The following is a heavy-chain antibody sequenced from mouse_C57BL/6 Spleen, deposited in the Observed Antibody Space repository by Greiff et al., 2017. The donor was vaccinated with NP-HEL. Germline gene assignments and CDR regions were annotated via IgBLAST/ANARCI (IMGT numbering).Heavy chain of an antibody. J-gene: IGHJ3*01. CDR2: IYPRSGNT. CDR3: ARTGLDGPWFAY. Sequence: VQLQQSGAELARPGASVKLSCKASGYTFTSYGISWVKQRTGQGLEWIGEIYPRSGNTYYNEKFKGKATLTADKSSSTAYMELRSLTSEDSAVYFCARTGLDGPWFAYWGQGTLVTVSA. D-gene: IGHD2-3*01. V-gene: IGHV1-81*01. CDR1: GYTFTSYG.